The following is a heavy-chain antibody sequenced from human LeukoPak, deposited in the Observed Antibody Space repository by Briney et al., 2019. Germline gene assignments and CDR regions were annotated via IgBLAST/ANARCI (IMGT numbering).Heavy chain of an antibody. V-gene: IGHV3-23*01. Sequence: GGSLRLSCAASGFTFSSYAMSWVRQAPGKGLEWVSAISGSGGSTYYADSVKGRFTISRDNPKNTLYLQMNSLRAEDMAVYYCAKVLLWFGELCYFDYWGQGTLVTVSS. J-gene: IGHJ4*02. CDR1: GFTFSSYA. CDR3: AKVLLWFGELCYFDY. D-gene: IGHD3-10*01. CDR2: ISGSGGST.